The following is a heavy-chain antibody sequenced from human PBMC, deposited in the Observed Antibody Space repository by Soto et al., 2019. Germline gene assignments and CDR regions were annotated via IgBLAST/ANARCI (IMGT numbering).Heavy chain of an antibody. Sequence: QVQLVQSGAEVKKPGSSVKVSCKASGGTLSSYAISWVRQAPGQGLEWMGGFIPVLGTANYAQKFRGRITLTADTSTSTAYMELSSLRSEDTAVYYCAREGARYLLLPRLLDYGMDIWGQGTTVTVS. D-gene: IGHD2-15*01. J-gene: IGHJ6*02. V-gene: IGHV1-69*06. CDR3: AREGARYLLLPRLLDYGMDI. CDR2: FIPVLGTA. CDR1: GGTLSSYA.